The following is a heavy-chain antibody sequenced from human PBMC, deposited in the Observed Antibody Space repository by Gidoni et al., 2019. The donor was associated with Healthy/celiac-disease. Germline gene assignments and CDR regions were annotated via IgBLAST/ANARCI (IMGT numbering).Heavy chain of an antibody. V-gene: IGHV1-2*02. J-gene: IGHJ3*02. CDR1: GYPFTGYY. CDR2: INPNSGGT. D-gene: IGHD7-27*01. CDR3: AINSNWGSGGAFDI. Sequence: QVPLVQSGAEVKKPGASVTVSCQASGYPFTGYYMHWVRQAPGQGLEWMGWINPNSGGTNYAQKFQGRVTMTRDTAISTAYMERSRLRSDDTAVYYCAINSNWGSGGAFDIWGQGTMVTVSS.